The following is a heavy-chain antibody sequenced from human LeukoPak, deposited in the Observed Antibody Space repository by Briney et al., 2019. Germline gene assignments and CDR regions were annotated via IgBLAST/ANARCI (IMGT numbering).Heavy chain of an antibody. Sequence: PSQTLSLTCTVSGGSISSGDYYWNWIRQPPGKGLEWIGYIYYSGSTNYNPSLKSRVTISLDTSKSQFSLRLSSVTAADTAVYYCARDRGTTVTTSHYYYYMDVWGKGTTVTVSS. CDR1: GGSISSGDYY. CDR3: ARDRGTTVTTSHYYYYMDV. V-gene: IGHV4-61*08. CDR2: IYYSGST. D-gene: IGHD4-17*01. J-gene: IGHJ6*03.